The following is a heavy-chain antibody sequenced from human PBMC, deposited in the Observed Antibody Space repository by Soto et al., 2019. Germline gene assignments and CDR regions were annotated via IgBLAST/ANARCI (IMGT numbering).Heavy chain of an antibody. V-gene: IGHV4-30-4*01. CDR2: IYYSGST. J-gene: IGHJ6*02. D-gene: IGHD5-18*01. CDR3: ARDVYSYGYYYYGMDV. CDR1: GGSISSGDYY. Sequence: SETLSLTCTVSGGSISSGDYYWSWIRQPPGKGLEWIGYIYYSGSTYYNPSHKSRVTISVDTSKNQFSLKLSSVTAADTAVYSCARDVYSYGYYYYGMDVWGQGTTVTVSS.